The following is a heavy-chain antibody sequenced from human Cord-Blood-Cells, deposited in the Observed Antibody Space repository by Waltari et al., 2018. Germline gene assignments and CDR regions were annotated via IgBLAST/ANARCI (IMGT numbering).Heavy chain of an antibody. D-gene: IGHD6-13*01. Sequence: QVQLVQSGAEVKKHGASVKVSCKASGYTFTSYGIRWVRQATEQGLEWMGWIIAYIVTTTYAHKLQGIVTMTTDTSTSASYMVLRCLRSDDTAVYYCARVNLKQLVHWYFDLWGRGTLVTVSS. CDR1: GYTFTSYG. CDR2: IIAYIVTT. J-gene: IGHJ2*01. CDR3: ARVNLKQLVHWYFDL. V-gene: IGHV1-18*01.